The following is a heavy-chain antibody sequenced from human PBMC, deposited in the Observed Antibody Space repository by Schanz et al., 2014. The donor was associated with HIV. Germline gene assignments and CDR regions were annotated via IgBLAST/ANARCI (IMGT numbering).Heavy chain of an antibody. D-gene: IGHD3-10*01. V-gene: IGHV4-34*01. CDR1: GGSFSDYY. CDR3: ARGPWAGSGSYPLDY. Sequence: QVQLQQWGAGLLKPSETLSLTCAVYGGSFSDYYWNWIRQPPGKGLEWIGEINHRGITNYNPSLESRVTISMDTSKNQFSLKLNSATAADTATYYCARGPWAGSGSYPLDYWGQGTLVTVSS. CDR2: INHRGIT. J-gene: IGHJ4*02.